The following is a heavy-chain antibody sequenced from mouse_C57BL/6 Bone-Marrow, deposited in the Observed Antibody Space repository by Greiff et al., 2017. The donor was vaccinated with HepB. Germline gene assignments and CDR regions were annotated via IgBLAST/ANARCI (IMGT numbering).Heavy chain of an antibody. CDR3: NNWDGDFDY. CDR1: GFTFSNYW. Sequence: EVKLEESGGGLVQPGGSMKLSCVASGFTFSNYWMNWVRQSPEKGLEWVAQIRLKSDNYATHYAESVKGRFTISRDDSKSSVYLQMNNLRAEDTGIYYCNNWDGDFDYWGQGTTLTVSS. V-gene: IGHV6-3*01. CDR2: IRLKSDNYAT. D-gene: IGHD4-1*01. J-gene: IGHJ2*01.